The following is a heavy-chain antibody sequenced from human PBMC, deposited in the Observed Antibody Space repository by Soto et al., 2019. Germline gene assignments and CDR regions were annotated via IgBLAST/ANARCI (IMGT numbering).Heavy chain of an antibody. D-gene: IGHD1-26*01. CDR3: ARSHFSGSHYVDYYGMDV. J-gene: IGHJ6*02. CDR2: IIPIFGTA. V-gene: IGHV1-69*13. CDR1: GGTFRSYA. Sequence: SVTVSFPAAGGTFRSYAIIWVRQAPGQGLEWMGGIIPIFGTANYAQKFQGRVTITADESTSTAYMELSSLRSEDTAVYYCARSHFSGSHYVDYYGMDVWGQGTTVTVSS.